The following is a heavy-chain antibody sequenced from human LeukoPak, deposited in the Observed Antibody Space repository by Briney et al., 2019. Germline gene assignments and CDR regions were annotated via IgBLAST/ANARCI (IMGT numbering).Heavy chain of an antibody. CDR2: ISSSGSTI. V-gene: IGHV3-48*03. J-gene: IGHJ4*02. CDR3: ASRYDYVWGSYVDY. D-gene: IGHD3-16*01. Sequence: PGGSLRLSCAASGFTFSSYEMNWVRQAPGKGLEWVSYISSSGSTIYYADSVKGRFTISRDNAKNSLYLQMNSLRAEDTAVYYCASRYDYVWGSYVDYWGQGTLVTVSS. CDR1: GFTFSSYE.